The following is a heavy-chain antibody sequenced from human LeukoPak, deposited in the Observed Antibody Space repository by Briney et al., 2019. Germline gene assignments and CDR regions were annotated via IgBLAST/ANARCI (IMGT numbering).Heavy chain of an antibody. CDR1: GYTFTGYY. CDR3: GRVGRGSGCFNPLHPFGY. J-gene: IGHJ4*02. CDR2: INPNSGGT. D-gene: IGHD3-10*01. Sequence: ASVKVSCKASGYTFTGYYMHWVRQAPGQGLEWMGWINPNSGGTNYAQKFQGRVTMTRDTYISTAYMELSRLRSDDTAVYYCGRVGRGSGCFNPLHPFGYWGQGTLVTVSS. V-gene: IGHV1-2*02.